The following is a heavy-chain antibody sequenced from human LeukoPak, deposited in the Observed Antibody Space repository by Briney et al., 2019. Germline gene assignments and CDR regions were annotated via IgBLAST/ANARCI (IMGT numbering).Heavy chain of an antibody. D-gene: IGHD3-3*01. J-gene: IGHJ6*03. Sequence: ASVKVSCKASGYTFTSYGISWVRQAPGRGLEWMGWISAYIGNTNYAQKLQGRVTMTTDTSTSTAYMELRSLRSDDTAVYYCARANPQHYDFWSGYTNSYYMDVWGKGNTVTVSS. CDR3: ARANPQHYDFWSGYTNSYYMDV. V-gene: IGHV1-18*01. CDR1: GYTFTSYG. CDR2: ISAYIGNT.